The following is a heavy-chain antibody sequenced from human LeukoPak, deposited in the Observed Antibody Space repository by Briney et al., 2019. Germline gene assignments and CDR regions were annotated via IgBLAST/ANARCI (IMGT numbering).Heavy chain of an antibody. D-gene: IGHD2/OR15-2a*01. J-gene: IGHJ4*02. CDR3: ARVSFCPRCHFDY. Sequence: GGSLRLSCAASGFSLSSYWMHWVRQAPGKGLVWVARISPDGSSALSADSVRGRFTISRDNADNTLYLQLNSLRAEDTAVYYCARVSFCPRCHFDYWGQGTLVTVSS. CDR1: GFSLSSYW. CDR2: ISPDGSSA. V-gene: IGHV3-74*03.